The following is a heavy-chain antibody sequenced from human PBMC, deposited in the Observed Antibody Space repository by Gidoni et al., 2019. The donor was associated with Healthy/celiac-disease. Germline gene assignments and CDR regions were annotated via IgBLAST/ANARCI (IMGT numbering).Heavy chain of an antibody. Sequence: QVQLQESGPGLVKPSETLSLTCTVSGGSISSYYWSWIRQPPGKGLEWFGYIYYSGSTNYNPSLKSRVTISVDTSKNQFSLKLSSVTAADTAVYYCARVLGYCSGGSCYAFDIWGQGTMVTVSS. D-gene: IGHD2-15*01. CDR3: ARVLGYCSGGSCYAFDI. CDR1: GGSISSYY. V-gene: IGHV4-59*01. CDR2: IYYSGST. J-gene: IGHJ3*02.